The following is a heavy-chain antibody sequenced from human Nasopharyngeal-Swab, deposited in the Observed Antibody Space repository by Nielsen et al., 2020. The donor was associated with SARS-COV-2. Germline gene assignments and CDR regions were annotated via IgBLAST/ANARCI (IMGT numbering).Heavy chain of an antibody. CDR3: ARDSPAASYYYYGMDV. Sequence: GGSLRLSCAASGFTFSSYGMHWVRQAPGKGLEWVAVIWYDGSNKYYADSVKGRFTISRDNSKNTLYLQMNSLRAEDTAVYYCARDSPAASYYYYGMDVWGQGTTVTVSS. CDR2: IWYDGSNK. J-gene: IGHJ6*02. D-gene: IGHD2-2*01. V-gene: IGHV3-33*01. CDR1: GFTFSSYG.